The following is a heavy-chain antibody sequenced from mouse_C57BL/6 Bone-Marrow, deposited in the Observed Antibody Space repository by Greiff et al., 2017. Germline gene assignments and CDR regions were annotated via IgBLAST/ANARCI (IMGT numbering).Heavy chain of an antibody. D-gene: IGHD1-1*01. CDR2: ISSGSSTI. J-gene: IGHJ2*01. Sequence: EVKVVESGGGLVKPGGSLKLSCAASGFTFSDYGLHWVRQAPETGLEWVAYISSGSSTIYYADTVKGRFTISRDNAKNTLFLQMTSLRSEDTAMYYCATSTVVDGGYWGQGTTLTVSS. CDR3: ATSTVVDGGY. CDR1: GFTFSDYG. V-gene: IGHV5-17*01.